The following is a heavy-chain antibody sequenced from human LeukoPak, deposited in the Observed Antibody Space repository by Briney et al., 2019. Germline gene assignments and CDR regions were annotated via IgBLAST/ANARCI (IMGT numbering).Heavy chain of an antibody. J-gene: IGHJ4*02. V-gene: IGHV3-66*01. CDR1: GFTVSSNY. CDR3: ARDRGVGAEYFDY. CDR2: IYSGGST. Sequence: GGSLRLSCAASGFTVSSNYMSWVRRAPGKGLEWVSVIYSGGSTYYADSVKGRFTISRDNSKNTLYLQMNSLRAEDTAVYYCARDRGVGAEYFDYWGQGTLVTVSS. D-gene: IGHD1-26*01.